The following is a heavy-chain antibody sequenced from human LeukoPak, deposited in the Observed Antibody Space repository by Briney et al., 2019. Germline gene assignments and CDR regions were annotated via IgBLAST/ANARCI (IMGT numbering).Heavy chain of an antibody. CDR1: GFTFSSYE. D-gene: IGHD5-18*01. CDR2: ISSSGSTI. J-gene: IGHJ4*02. V-gene: IGHV3-48*03. CDR3: ARDPQRLWVQPPHPPDY. Sequence: GGSLRLSCAASGFTFSSYEMSWIRQAPGKGLEWVSYISSSGSTIYYADSVKGRFTISRDNAKNSLYLQMNSLRAEDTAVYYCARDPQRLWVQPPHPPDYWGQGTLVTVSS.